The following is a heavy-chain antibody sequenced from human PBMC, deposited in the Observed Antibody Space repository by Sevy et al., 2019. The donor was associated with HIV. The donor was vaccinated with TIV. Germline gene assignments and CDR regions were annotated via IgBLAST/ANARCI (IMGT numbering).Heavy chain of an antibody. CDR1: GLTFSSYS. Sequence: GGSLRLSCAASGLTFSSYSMNWVRQAPGKGLEWVSSISSSSSYIYYADSVKGRFTISRDNAKNSLYLQMNSLRAEDTAVYYCAREGIVVVPAAQIYYYGMDVWGQGTTVTVSS. CDR2: ISSSSSYI. D-gene: IGHD2-2*01. CDR3: AREGIVVVPAAQIYYYGMDV. J-gene: IGHJ6*02. V-gene: IGHV3-21*01.